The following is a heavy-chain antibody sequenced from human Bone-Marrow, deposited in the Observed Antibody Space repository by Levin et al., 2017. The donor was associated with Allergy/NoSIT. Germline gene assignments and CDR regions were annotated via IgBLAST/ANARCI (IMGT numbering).Heavy chain of an antibody. CDR2: IYNSGTT. J-gene: IGHJ6*02. V-gene: IGHV4-4*02. CDR1: GDSIISSDW. Sequence: SETLSLTCSVSGDSIISSDWWSWVRQSPGKGLEWIGKIYNSGTTYYNPSLKSRVTMSLDKSKNQFYLKLNSVTAADTAMYYCARDRKGGHLLGVLPSRPKVNEPYGLDVWGQGTTVIISS. CDR3: ARDRKGGHLLGVLPSRPKVNEPYGLDV. D-gene: IGHD2-15*01.